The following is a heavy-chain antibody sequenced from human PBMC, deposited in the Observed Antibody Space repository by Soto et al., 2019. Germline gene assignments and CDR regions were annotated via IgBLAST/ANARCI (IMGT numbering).Heavy chain of an antibody. CDR1: GYTFTSYG. V-gene: IGHV1-18*01. CDR3: ARYIVVVPAAISVYYYYYYMDV. CDR2: ISAYNGNT. Sequence: VQLVQSGAEVKKPGASVKVSCKASGYTFTSYGISWVRQAPGQGLEWMGWISAYNGNTNYAQKLQGRVTMTTDTSTSTAYMELRSLRSDDTAVYYCARYIVVVPAAISVYYYYYYMDVWGKGTTVTVSS. J-gene: IGHJ6*03. D-gene: IGHD2-2*01.